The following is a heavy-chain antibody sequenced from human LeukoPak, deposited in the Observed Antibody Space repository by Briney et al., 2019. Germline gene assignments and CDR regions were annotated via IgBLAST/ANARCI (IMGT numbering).Heavy chain of an antibody. J-gene: IGHJ4*02. CDR2: IIPIFGTA. Sequence: GASVKVSCKASGGTFSSYAISWVRQAPGQGLEWMGGIIPIFGTANYAQKFQGRVTITTDESTSTAYMELSSLRSEDTAVYYCARHAAAGTFGDYWGQGTLVTVSS. D-gene: IGHD6-13*01. V-gene: IGHV1-69*05. CDR3: ARHAAAGTFGDY. CDR1: GGTFSSYA.